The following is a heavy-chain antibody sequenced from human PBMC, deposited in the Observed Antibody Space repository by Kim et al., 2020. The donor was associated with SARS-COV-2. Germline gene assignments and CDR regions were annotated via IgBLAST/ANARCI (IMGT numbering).Heavy chain of an antibody. CDR1: GFSFSSYW. V-gene: IGHV3-7*03. J-gene: IGHJ4*02. CDR3: ASHGDFDH. Sequence: GGSLRLSCAASGFSFSSYWKSWVRQAPGKGLEWVANIKQDGSEKNYVDSVKGRFTISRDNAKNSLYLQMNSLRAEDTAVYYCASHGDFDHWGQGTLVTVSS. CDR2: IKQDGSEK. D-gene: IGHD7-27*01.